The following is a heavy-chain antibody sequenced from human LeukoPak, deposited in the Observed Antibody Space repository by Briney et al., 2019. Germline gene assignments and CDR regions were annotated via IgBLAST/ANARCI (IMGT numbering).Heavy chain of an antibody. Sequence: GRTLRLSCAASGFAYSHSYMIWIRQAPGRGREWISYISTGDTNYADSVKGRYTISSDIARDSQYLQMNSLRHEDTAVYYCARRALGSYYGNFDYWGQGTLVTVSS. V-gene: IGHV3-11*03. J-gene: IGHJ4*02. CDR3: ARRALGSYYGNFDY. D-gene: IGHD2-21*01. CDR1: GFAYSHSY. CDR2: ISTGDT.